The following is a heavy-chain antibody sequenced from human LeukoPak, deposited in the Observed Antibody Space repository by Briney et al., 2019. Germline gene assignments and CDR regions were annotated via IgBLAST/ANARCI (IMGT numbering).Heavy chain of an antibody. CDR2: IWYDGSNK. D-gene: IGHD3-22*01. Sequence: GRSLRLSCAASGFTFSSYGMHWVRQAPGKGLEWVAVIWYDGSNKYYADPVKGRFTISRDNSKNTLYLQMNSLRAEDTAVYYCAREGFYYYDSSGYERDAFDIWGQGTMVTVSS. V-gene: IGHV3-33*01. CDR1: GFTFSSYG. CDR3: AREGFYYYDSSGYERDAFDI. J-gene: IGHJ3*02.